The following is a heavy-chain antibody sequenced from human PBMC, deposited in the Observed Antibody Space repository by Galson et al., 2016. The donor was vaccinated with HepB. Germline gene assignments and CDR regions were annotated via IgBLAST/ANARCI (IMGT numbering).Heavy chain of an antibody. D-gene: IGHD2-15*01. V-gene: IGHV4-59*08. CDR2: TYYSGST. CDR1: GGSISSYY. Sequence: ETLSLTCTVSGGSISSYYWNWIRQPPGKGLEWIGYTYYSGSTNYNPSLKSRVTISVDTSKNQFSLKLNSVTAADTAVYYCARQIVVVVAATRGVDWFDPWGQGTLVTVSS. CDR3: ARQIVVVVAATRGVDWFDP. J-gene: IGHJ5*02.